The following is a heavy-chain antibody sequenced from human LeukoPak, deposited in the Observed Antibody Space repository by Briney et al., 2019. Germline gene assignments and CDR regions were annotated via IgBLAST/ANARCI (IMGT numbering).Heavy chain of an antibody. D-gene: IGHD4-17*01. V-gene: IGHV3-11*06. J-gene: IGHJ4*02. CDR3: ARVNLYGESALDY. CDR1: GGSFSGYY. Sequence: PSETLSLTCAVYGGSFSGYYWSWIRQAPGKGLEWVSYISGSSSYTNDADSLKGRFTISRDNAKNSLYLQMNSLRAEDTAVYYCARVNLYGESALDYWGQGTLVTVSS. CDR2: ISGSSSYT.